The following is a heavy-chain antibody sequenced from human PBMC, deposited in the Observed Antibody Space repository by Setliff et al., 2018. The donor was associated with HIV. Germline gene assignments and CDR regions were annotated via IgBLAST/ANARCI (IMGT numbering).Heavy chain of an antibody. Sequence: GGSLRLSCAASGFTFSRYGMHWVRQAPGKGLEWVAFISYDGSKKYDADFVKGRFTISRDNSKNTVYLQMNSLRAEDTAVYYCATLSSNWHLDYWGQGTLVTVSS. CDR2: ISYDGSKK. CDR1: GFTFSRYG. J-gene: IGHJ4*02. D-gene: IGHD6-13*01. V-gene: IGHV3-30*04. CDR3: ATLSSNWHLDY.